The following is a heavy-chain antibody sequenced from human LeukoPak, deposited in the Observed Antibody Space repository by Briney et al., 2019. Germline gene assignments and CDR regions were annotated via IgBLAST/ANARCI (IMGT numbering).Heavy chain of an antibody. CDR1: GYTFTGYY. J-gene: IGHJ6*02. Sequence: ASVKVSCKASGYTFTGYYMHWVRQAPGQGLEWMGRINPNSGGTNYAQKFQGRVTMTRDTSISTAYMELSRLRSDDTAVYYCARGAMDNYYYYGMDVWGQGTTVTASS. CDR2: INPNSGGT. D-gene: IGHD5-18*01. V-gene: IGHV1-2*06. CDR3: ARGAMDNYYYYGMDV.